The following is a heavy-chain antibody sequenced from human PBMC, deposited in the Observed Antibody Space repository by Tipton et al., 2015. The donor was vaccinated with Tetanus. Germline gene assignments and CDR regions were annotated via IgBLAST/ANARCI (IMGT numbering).Heavy chain of an antibody. V-gene: IGHV4-61*01. J-gene: IGHJ6*02. CDR2: IYQSGST. Sequence: LRLSCTVSGGSVNSGSYYWSWIRQPPGKGLEWIGYIYQSGSTSYSPSLESRVTISLETSKNQVSLRLGSVTAADPAVYYCAGNGPYYSDTSHDFPFYGMDVWGQGAPVPVSS. CDR1: GGSVNSGSYY. CDR3: AGNGPYYSDTSHDFPFYGMDV. D-gene: IGHD3-22*01.